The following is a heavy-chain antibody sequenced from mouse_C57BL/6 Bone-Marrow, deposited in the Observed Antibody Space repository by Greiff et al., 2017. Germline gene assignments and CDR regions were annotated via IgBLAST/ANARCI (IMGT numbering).Heavy chain of an antibody. Sequence: DVKLVESGGGLVQPGGSMKLSCAASGFTFSDAWMDWVRQSPEKGLEWVAEIRNKANNHATYYAESVKGRFTISRDDSKSSVYLQMNSLRAEDTGIYYCTRSTTMVTHYAMDYWGQGTSVTVSS. CDR1: GFTFSDAW. CDR3: TRSTTMVTHYAMDY. D-gene: IGHD2-2*01. J-gene: IGHJ4*01. V-gene: IGHV6-6*01. CDR2: IRNKANNHAT.